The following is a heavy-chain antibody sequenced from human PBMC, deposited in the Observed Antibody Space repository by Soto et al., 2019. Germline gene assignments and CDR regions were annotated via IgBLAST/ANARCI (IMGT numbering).Heavy chain of an antibody. D-gene: IGHD3-10*01. V-gene: IGHV3-23*01. CDR2: ISGSGGST. J-gene: IGHJ4*02. Sequence: EVQLLESGGGLVQPGGSLRLSCAASGFTFSSYAMSWVRQAPGKGLEWVSAISGSGGSTYYADSVKGRFTISRDNSNNTLYLQMNSLRAEDTAVYYCAKERWFGELFQYYFDYWGQGTLVTVSS. CDR1: GFTFSSYA. CDR3: AKERWFGELFQYYFDY.